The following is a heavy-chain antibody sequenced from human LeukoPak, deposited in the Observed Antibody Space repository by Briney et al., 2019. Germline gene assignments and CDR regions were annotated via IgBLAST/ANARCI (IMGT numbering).Heavy chain of an antibody. D-gene: IGHD3-22*01. CDR3: AREGPISMVVITYDAIDL. J-gene: IGHJ3*01. CDR1: GFSFSNYD. Sequence: PGGSLRLSCAASGFSFSNYDMSWVRQAPGKGLEWVAFISHDGISEYYTDSVKGRFTISRDNSKNTLYLQMNSLRAEDTAMYYCAREGPISMVVITYDAIDLWGRGTVVTVSS. CDR2: ISHDGISE. V-gene: IGHV3-30-3*01.